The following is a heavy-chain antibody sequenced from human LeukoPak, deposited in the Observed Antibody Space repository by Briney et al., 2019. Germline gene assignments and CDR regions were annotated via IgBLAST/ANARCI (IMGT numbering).Heavy chain of an antibody. CDR3: ARRNDFDI. V-gene: IGHV4-59*08. CDR2: IYYSGNT. CDR1: GGSISGDH. J-gene: IGHJ3*02. Sequence: TSETLSLTCTVSGGSISGDHWNWIRQPPGKGLEWIGYIYYSGNTNYNPSLKSRVTISVDTSKNQFSLKLSSVTAAGTAVYYCARRNDFDIWGQGTMVTVSS.